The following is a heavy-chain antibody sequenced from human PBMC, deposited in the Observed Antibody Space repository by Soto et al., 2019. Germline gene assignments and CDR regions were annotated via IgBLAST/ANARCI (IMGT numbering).Heavy chain of an antibody. D-gene: IGHD6-19*01. CDR1: GFSLSTIGVG. CDR3: PHTTGSSGCANINY. V-gene: IGHV2-5*01. CDR2: IFWNDDK. Sequence: QITLKESGPTPVKPTQTLTLTCTVSGFSLSTIGVGVGWIRQPPGKALEWLALIFWNDDKRYSPSLRTRLTTTKDTSKNQVVLTMTNMDPVDTATYYSPHTTGSSGCANINYWGQGTLVTVSS. J-gene: IGHJ4*02.